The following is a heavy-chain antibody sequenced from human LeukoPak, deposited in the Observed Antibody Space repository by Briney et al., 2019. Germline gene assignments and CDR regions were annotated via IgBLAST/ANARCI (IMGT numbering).Heavy chain of an antibody. CDR2: LYSXGGT. D-gene: IGHD6-13*01. V-gene: IGHV3-66*01. CDR1: GXLVXQXX. Sequence: GGSLRLSCAASGXLVXQXXXTXVXXAPGXGLEWVSSLYSXGGTYYADAVKGRFSISRDNSKNTLNLQMNRLRTEDTAVYYCATEAGVDWGPGTLVTVSS. CDR3: ATEAGVD. J-gene: IGHJ1*01.